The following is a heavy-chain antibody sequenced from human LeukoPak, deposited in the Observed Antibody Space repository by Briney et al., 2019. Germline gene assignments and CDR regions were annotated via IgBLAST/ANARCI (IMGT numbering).Heavy chain of an antibody. CDR1: GYIFTDYY. Sequence: ASVKVSCKTSGYIFTDYYIHWVRQAPGQGLEWMGILNSSDGSTTYAQKFQGRITMTRDASTSTVYMELRSLRSEDTAVYYCARDRWELPYYFDYWGQGTLVTVSS. V-gene: IGHV1-46*01. J-gene: IGHJ4*02. D-gene: IGHD1-26*01. CDR2: LNSSDGST. CDR3: ARDRWELPYYFDY.